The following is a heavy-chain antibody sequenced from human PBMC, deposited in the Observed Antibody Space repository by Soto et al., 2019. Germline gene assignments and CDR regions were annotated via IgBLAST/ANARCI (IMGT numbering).Heavy chain of an antibody. D-gene: IGHD3-22*01. CDR2: IIPIFGTA. CDR1: GGTFSSYA. V-gene: IGHV1-69*01. Sequence: QVQLVQSGAEVKKPGSSVKVSCKASGGTFSSYAISWVRQAPGQGLEWMGGIIPIFGTANYAQKFQGRVKITADESTSTAYMELSSLRSEDTAVYYCAREGTYYYDSSGYHARTFDYWGQGTLVTVSS. J-gene: IGHJ4*02. CDR3: AREGTYYYDSSGYHARTFDY.